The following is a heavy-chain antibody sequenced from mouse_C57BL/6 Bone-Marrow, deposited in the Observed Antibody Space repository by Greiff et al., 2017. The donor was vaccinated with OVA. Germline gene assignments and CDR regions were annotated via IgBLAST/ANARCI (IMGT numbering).Heavy chain of an antibody. V-gene: IGHV5-17*01. CDR1: GFTFSDYG. D-gene: IGHD1-1*02. J-gene: IGHJ2*01. CDR2: ISSGSSTI. CDR3: ARMGYYGGAFDY. Sequence: EVMLVESGGGLVKPGGSLKLSCAASGFTFSDYGMHWVRQAPEKGLEWVAYISSGSSTIYYADTVKGRFTISRDNAKNTLFLQMTSLRSEDTAMYYCARMGYYGGAFDYWGQGTTLTVSS.